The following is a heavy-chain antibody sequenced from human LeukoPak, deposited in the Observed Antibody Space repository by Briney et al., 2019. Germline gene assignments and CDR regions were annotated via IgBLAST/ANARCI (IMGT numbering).Heavy chain of an antibody. V-gene: IGHV3-21*01. CDR3: ARARDTAMVYDAFDI. CDR1: GFTFSSYS. D-gene: IGHD5-18*01. J-gene: IGHJ3*02. CDR2: ISSSSSYI. Sequence: GGSLRLSCAASGFTFSSYSMNWVRQAPGKGLEWVSSISSSSSYIYYADSVKGRFTISRDNAKNSLYLQMNSLRAEDTAVYYCARARDTAMVYDAFDIWGQGTMVTVSS.